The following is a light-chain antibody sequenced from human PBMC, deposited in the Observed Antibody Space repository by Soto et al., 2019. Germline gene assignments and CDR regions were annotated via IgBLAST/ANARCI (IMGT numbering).Light chain of an antibody. Sequence: QSALTQPASVSGSPGQSITISCTGTSSDVGGYNYVSWYQQHPGKAPKLMIYDVSNRPSGVSNRFSGSKSGNKASLTISGLQAEDEADYYCRSYTSSSTVVFGGGTKVTVL. CDR1: SSDVGGYNY. CDR3: RSYTSSSTVV. CDR2: DVS. V-gene: IGLV2-14*01. J-gene: IGLJ2*01.